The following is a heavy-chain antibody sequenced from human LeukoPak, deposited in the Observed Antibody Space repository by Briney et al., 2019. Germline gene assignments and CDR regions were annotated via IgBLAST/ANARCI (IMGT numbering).Heavy chain of an antibody. CDR3: AKVMSGYSYGRCDY. V-gene: IGHV3-11*01. Sequence: NPGGSLRLSCAASGFTFSDYYMSWIRQAPGKGLEWVSYISSSGSTIYYADSVKGRFTISRDNSKNTLYLQMNSLRAEDTAVYYCAKVMSGYSYGRCDYWGQGTLVTVSS. CDR1: GFTFSDYY. J-gene: IGHJ4*02. CDR2: ISSSGSTI. D-gene: IGHD5-18*01.